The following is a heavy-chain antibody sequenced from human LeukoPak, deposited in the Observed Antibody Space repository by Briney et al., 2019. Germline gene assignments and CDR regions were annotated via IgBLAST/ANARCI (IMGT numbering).Heavy chain of an antibody. J-gene: IGHJ4*02. V-gene: IGHV4-39*01. CDR1: GGSISSSSYY. CDR3: ARHSVFSRGYGGISSGGYFDY. D-gene: IGHD4-23*01. CDR2: IYYSGST. Sequence: NPSETPSLTCTVSGGSISSSSYYWGWIRQPPGKGLEWIGSIYYSGSTYYNPSLKSRVTISVDTSKNQFSLKLSSVTAADTAVYYCARHSVFSRGYGGISSGGYFDYWGQGTLVTVSS.